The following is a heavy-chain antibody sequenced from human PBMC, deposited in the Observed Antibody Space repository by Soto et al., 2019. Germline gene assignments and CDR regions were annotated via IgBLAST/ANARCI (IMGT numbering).Heavy chain of an antibody. J-gene: IGHJ5*02. V-gene: IGHV1-3*04. Sequence: QVPLIQSGAEVKKPGASVRVSCKASGYTFTSYGMHWVRQAPGQSLEWLGWINTGDGETRYSQNFQDRVTITRETSASTVYMDLSSLRSEDTAVYFCAREVRSAGEDRWGQGTLVSVSS. D-gene: IGHD6-19*01. CDR2: INTGDGET. CDR3: AREVRSAGEDR. CDR1: GYTFTSYG.